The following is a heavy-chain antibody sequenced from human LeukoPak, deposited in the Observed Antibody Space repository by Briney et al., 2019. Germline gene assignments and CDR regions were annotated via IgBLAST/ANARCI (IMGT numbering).Heavy chain of an antibody. Sequence: GGSLRLSCVVSGFTFSRYAMSWVRQAPGKGLEWVSYISSSGSTIYYADSVKGRFTISRDNAKNSLYLQMNGLRAEDTAVYYCAKGDYGGNPDAFDIWGQETVVTVSS. CDR3: AKGDYGGNPDAFDI. J-gene: IGHJ3*02. V-gene: IGHV3-48*03. CDR1: GFTFSRYA. D-gene: IGHD4-23*01. CDR2: ISSSGSTI.